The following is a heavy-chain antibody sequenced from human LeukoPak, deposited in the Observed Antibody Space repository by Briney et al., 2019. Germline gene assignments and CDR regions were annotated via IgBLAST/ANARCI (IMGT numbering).Heavy chain of an antibody. J-gene: IGHJ4*02. CDR1: GYTFTSYG. V-gene: IGHV1-46*01. CDR2: INPSGGST. Sequence: ASVKVSCKASGYTFTSYGISWVRQAPGQGLEWMGIINPSGGSTSYAQKFQGRVTMTRDTSTSTVYMELSSLRSEDTAVYYCARVSAGWELEYYFDYWGQGTLVTVSS. CDR3: ARVSAGWELEYYFDY. D-gene: IGHD1-26*01.